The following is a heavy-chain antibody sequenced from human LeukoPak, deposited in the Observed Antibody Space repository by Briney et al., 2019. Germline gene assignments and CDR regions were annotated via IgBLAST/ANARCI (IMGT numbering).Heavy chain of an antibody. CDR1: GGSINNDGYH. CDR3: ARDFTKTASPDAFDF. V-gene: IGHV4-31*03. Sequence: SETLSLTCTVSGGSINNDGYHWTWIRQHPGKGLEWIGYIHNSGGTAYNPSLRSRVSISLDTSLNQFSLTLHSVTAADTAVYYCARDFTKTASPDAFDFWGQGTLVAVSS. D-gene: IGHD1-1*01. CDR2: IHNSGGT. J-gene: IGHJ3*01.